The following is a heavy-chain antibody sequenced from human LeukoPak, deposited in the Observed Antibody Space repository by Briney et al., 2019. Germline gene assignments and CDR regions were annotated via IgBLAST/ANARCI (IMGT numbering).Heavy chain of an antibody. J-gene: IGHJ4*02. CDR1: GYSFTSYW. CDR2: IYPGDSDT. Sequence: GESLQISCKGSGYSFTSYWIGWVRQMPGKGLEWMGIIYPGDSDTRYSPSFQGQVTISADKSISTAYLQWSSLKASDTAMYYCARVGIRDGYKRYYFDYWGQGTLVTVSS. V-gene: IGHV5-51*01. CDR3: ARVGIRDGYKRYYFDY. D-gene: IGHD5-24*01.